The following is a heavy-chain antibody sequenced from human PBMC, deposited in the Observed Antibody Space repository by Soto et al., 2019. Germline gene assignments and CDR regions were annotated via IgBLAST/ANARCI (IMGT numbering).Heavy chain of an antibody. V-gene: IGHV4-31*03. Sequence: PSETLSLTCTVSGGSISNGGYYWTWIRQHPGKGLEWIGYIYYSGSTYYNPSLKSRVTISVDTSKNQFSLKLTSVTAADTAVYCCARDVTDFWSGHEGMDVWGQGTTVTVSS. D-gene: IGHD3-3*01. CDR3: ARDVTDFWSGHEGMDV. CDR1: GGSISNGGYY. CDR2: IYYSGST. J-gene: IGHJ6*02.